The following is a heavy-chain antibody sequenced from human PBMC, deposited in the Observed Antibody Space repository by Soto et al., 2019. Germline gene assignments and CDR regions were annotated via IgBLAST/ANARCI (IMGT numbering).Heavy chain of an antibody. CDR3: ARDLGFSGGGQP. D-gene: IGHD6-19*01. J-gene: IGHJ5*02. CDR1: GYTFTTSG. Sequence: QGQLVQSGPEVKKPGASVNISCKASGYTFTTSGISWVRQAPGQVLEWMGWISPSSGKIDYAQKIQGRVVMTTDTSTNTAYLAFRSLRSDDTAVYYCARDLGFSGGGQPWGQGTLVTVSS. V-gene: IGHV1-18*01. CDR2: ISPSSGKI.